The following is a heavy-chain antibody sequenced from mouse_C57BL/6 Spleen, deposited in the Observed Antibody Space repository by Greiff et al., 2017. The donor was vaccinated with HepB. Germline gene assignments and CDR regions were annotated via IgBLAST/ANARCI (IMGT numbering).Heavy chain of an antibody. J-gene: IGHJ3*01. D-gene: IGHD1-1*01. V-gene: IGHV5-16*01. CDR1: GFTFSDYY. Sequence: EVKLMESEGGLVQPGSSMKLSCTASGFTFSDYYMAWVRQVPEKGLEWVANINYDGSSTYYLDSLKSRFIISRDNAKNILYLQMSSLKSEDTATYYCARDDYGFAYWGQGTQVTVSA. CDR2: INYDGSST. CDR3: ARDDYGFAY.